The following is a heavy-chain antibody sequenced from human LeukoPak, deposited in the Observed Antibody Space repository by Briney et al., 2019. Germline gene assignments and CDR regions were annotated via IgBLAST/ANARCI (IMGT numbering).Heavy chain of an antibody. J-gene: IGHJ3*02. CDR2: ISSSSSTI. V-gene: IGHV3-48*04. CDR1: GFTFSSYS. Sequence: PAGGSLRLSCAASGFTFSSYSMNWVRQAPGKGLEWVSYISSSSSTIYYADSVKGRFTTSRDNAKNSLYLQMNSLRAEDTAVYYCARSEVMGYYDSSGYYIHDAFDIWGQGTMVTVSS. D-gene: IGHD3-22*01. CDR3: ARSEVMGYYDSSGYYIHDAFDI.